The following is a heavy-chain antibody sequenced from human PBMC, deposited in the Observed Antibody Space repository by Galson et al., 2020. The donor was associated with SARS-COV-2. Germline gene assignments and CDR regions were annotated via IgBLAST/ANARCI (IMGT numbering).Heavy chain of an antibody. CDR2: ISDYNGNT. CDR1: GYTFDSYG. J-gene: IGHJ6*03. Sequence: ASVKVSCKASGYTFDSYGVTWVRQAPGQGLEWMGWISDYNGNTNYAQKFQDRVTMTTDTSTPTAYMELKSLRSDDTAVYYCARVGYYYYYYMDLWGQGTLVTVSS. D-gene: IGHD2-15*01. V-gene: IGHV1-18*04. CDR3: ARVGYYYYYYMDL.